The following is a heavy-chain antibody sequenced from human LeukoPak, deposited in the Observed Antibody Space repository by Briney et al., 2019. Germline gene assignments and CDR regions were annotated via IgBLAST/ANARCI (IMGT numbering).Heavy chain of an antibody. D-gene: IGHD1-1*01. CDR2: ISYDGSNK. CDR3: ARGLENWNVYIFDY. J-gene: IGHJ4*02. Sequence: PGGSLRLSCAASGFTFSSYAMHWVRQAPGKGLEWVAVISYDGSNKYYADSVKGRFTISRDNSKNTLYLQMNSLRAEDTAVYYCARGLENWNVYIFDYWGQGTLVTVSS. V-gene: IGHV3-30*04. CDR1: GFTFSSYA.